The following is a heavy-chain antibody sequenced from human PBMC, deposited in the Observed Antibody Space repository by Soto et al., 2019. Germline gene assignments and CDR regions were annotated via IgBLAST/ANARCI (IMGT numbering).Heavy chain of an antibody. J-gene: IGHJ6*02. D-gene: IGHD3-22*01. CDR3: TTFYYDSSGYYYYYGMDV. CDR2: IKSKTDGGTT. Sequence: GGSLRLSCAASGFTFSNAWMNWVRQAPGKGLEWVGRIKSKTDGGTTDYAAPVKGRFTISRDDSKNTLYLQMNSLKTEDTAVYYCTTFYYDSSGYYYYYGMDVWGQGTTVTVSS. V-gene: IGHV3-15*01. CDR1: GFTFSNAW.